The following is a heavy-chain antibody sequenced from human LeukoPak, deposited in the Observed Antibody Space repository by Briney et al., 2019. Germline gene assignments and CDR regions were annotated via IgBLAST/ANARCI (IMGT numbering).Heavy chain of an antibody. J-gene: IGHJ4*02. CDR2: ISGSGGSR. D-gene: IGHD6-19*01. Sequence: GGSLRLSCAASGFTFSSYAMSWVRQAPGKGLEWVSDISGSGGSRYYADSVKGRFTISRDNSKNTVYLQMNSLRAEDTAVYYCAKRWDSSGWYGNFDYWGQGTLVTVSS. CDR1: GFTFSSYA. V-gene: IGHV3-23*01. CDR3: AKRWDSSGWYGNFDY.